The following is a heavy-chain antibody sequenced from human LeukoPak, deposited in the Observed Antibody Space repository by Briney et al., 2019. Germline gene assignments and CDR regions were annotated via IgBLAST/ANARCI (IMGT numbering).Heavy chain of an antibody. Sequence: SETLSLTCAVYGGSFSGYYWSWIRQPPGKGLEWIGEINHSGSTNYSPSLKSRVTISVDTSKNQFSLKLSSVTAADTAVYYCARVSPRIAAAGTPSFTDYWGQGTLVTVSS. CDR1: GGSFSGYY. D-gene: IGHD6-13*01. CDR2: INHSGST. V-gene: IGHV4-34*01. J-gene: IGHJ4*02. CDR3: ARVSPRIAAAGTPSFTDY.